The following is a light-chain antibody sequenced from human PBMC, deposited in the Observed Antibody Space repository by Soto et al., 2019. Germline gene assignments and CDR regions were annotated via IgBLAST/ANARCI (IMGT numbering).Light chain of an antibody. J-gene: IGKJ4*01. CDR3: QQRSSWPLT. CDR2: DAS. CDR1: QSVSSY. Sequence: EIVLTQSPATLSLSPGERATLSCRASQSVSSYLAWYQQKRGQAPRLLISDASNRATGIPARFSGSGSGTDFSLTISSLEPEDFAVYYCQQRSSWPLTFGGGTKVEIK. V-gene: IGKV3-11*01.